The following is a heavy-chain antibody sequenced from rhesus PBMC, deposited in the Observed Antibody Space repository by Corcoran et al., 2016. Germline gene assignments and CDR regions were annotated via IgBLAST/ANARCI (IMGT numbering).Heavy chain of an antibody. CDR3: TRDLHYYDSGYLDY. CDR2: SSGSGGST. Sequence: QLQLQESGPGLVKPSETLSLTCAVSGGSISSNYWSWIRQPPGKGLEWIGRSSGSGGSTDYNPSLKSRVTISTGPAKTQFSLKLSYVTAADTAVYYCTRDLHYYDSGYLDYWGQGVLVTVSS. V-gene: IGHV4-173*01. D-gene: IGHD3-28*01. CDR1: GGSISSNY. J-gene: IGHJ4*01.